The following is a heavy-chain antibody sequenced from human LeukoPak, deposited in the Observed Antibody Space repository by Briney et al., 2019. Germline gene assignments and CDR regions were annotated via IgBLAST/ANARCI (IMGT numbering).Heavy chain of an antibody. CDR1: GFTFSNFA. J-gene: IGHJ4*02. V-gene: IGHV3-23*01. D-gene: IGHD3-10*01. CDR3: AKASGSSYYFVY. CDR2: LNANGGAT. Sequence: GGSLRLSCAASGFTFSNFAMSWVRQAPGKGLECVSLLNANGGATYYADSETGRFTISPEKSQRTLYLHMCSLRADTTAVCVSAKASGSSYYFVYWGGGTLVSVSS.